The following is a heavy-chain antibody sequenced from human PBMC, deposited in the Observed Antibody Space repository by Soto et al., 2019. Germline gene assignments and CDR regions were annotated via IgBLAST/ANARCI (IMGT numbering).Heavy chain of an antibody. V-gene: IGHV4-39*01. CDR1: GVSISTNNYF. CDR2: ISYSGST. CDR3: ARLGGYYQAFDY. J-gene: IGHJ4*02. D-gene: IGHD3-22*01. Sequence: SETLSLTCAVSGVSISTNNYFWGWIRQPPGKGLEWIGIISYSGSTYYSPSLKSRVTISADTSKNQFSLKLDSVTAADTAVYYCARLGGYYQAFDYCGQGTLVPVSS.